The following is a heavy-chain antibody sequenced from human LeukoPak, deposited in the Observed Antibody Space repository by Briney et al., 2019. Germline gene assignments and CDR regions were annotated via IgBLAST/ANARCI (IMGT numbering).Heavy chain of an antibody. CDR1: GGSISRGAHY. CDR3: ARERAAAVDH. CDR2: IYYSGST. J-gene: IGHJ4*02. D-gene: IGHD6-13*01. V-gene: IGHV4-31*03. Sequence: PSETLSLTCTVSGGSISRGAHYWYWIRQRPGEGLEWIGYIYYSGSTYYNPSLKSRVTISVDTSKNQFSLRLTSVTAADTAVYYCARERAAAVDHWGQGTLVTVSS.